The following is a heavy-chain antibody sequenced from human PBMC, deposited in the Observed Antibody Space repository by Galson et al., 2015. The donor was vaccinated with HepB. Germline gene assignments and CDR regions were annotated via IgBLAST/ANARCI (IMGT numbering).Heavy chain of an antibody. J-gene: IGHJ6*02. V-gene: IGHV3-21*01. Sequence: SLRLSCAASGFTFSSYSMNWVRQAPGKGLEWVSSISSSSSYIYYADSVKGRFTISRDNAKNSLYLQMNSPRAEDTAVYYCARGPGVYSSATVGMDVWGQGTTVTVSS. CDR3: ARGPGVYSSATVGMDV. CDR2: ISSSSSYI. CDR1: GFTFSSYS. D-gene: IGHD6-25*01.